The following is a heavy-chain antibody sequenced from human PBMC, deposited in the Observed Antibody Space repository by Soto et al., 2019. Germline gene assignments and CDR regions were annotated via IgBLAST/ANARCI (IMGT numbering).Heavy chain of an antibody. CDR1: GYTFTGNY. D-gene: IGHD6-19*01. Sequence: QVQLVQSGAEVKKPGASVKVSCKASGYTFTGNYMHWVRQAPGQGLEWMGWINPNSGGTDYAQKFQGRVTMTRDTSISTVYMALSSLTSDDTAVYYCARAHFNSGFDYWGQGALVTVSS. V-gene: IGHV1-2*02. CDR2: INPNSGGT. J-gene: IGHJ4*02. CDR3: ARAHFNSGFDY.